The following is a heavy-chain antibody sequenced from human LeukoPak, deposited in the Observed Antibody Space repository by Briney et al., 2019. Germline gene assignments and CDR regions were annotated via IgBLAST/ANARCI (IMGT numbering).Heavy chain of an antibody. Sequence: GGSLRLSCAASGFTLSSYAMSWVRQGPGKGLEWVSAISVSGNTYHADSVKGRFTISRDSYKNTLYSQMNSLRAEDAAVYYCAKAPVTTCSGAYCYPFDYWGQGTLVTVSS. CDR3: AKAPVTTCSGAYCYPFDY. J-gene: IGHJ4*02. CDR2: ISVSGNT. CDR1: GFTLSSYA. V-gene: IGHV3-23*01. D-gene: IGHD2-15*01.